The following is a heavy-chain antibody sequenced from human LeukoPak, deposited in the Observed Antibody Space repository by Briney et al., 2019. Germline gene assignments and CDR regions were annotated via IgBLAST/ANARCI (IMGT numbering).Heavy chain of an antibody. D-gene: IGHD1-20*01. CDR3: ASKYNWNLAYDY. Sequence: SETLSLTCTVSGGSTSIYYWSWIRQPPGKGLEWIGYIYYSGSTNYNPSLKSRVTISVDTSKNQLSLKLSSVTAADTAVYYCASKYNWNLAYDYWGQGTLVTVSS. CDR2: IYYSGST. CDR1: GGSTSIYY. J-gene: IGHJ4*02. V-gene: IGHV4-59*01.